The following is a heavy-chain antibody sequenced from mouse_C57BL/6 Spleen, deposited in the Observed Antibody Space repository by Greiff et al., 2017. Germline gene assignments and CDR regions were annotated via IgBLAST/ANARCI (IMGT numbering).Heavy chain of an antibody. CDR2: INYDGSST. Sequence: EVKLVESEGGLVQPGSSMKLSCTASGFTFSDYYMAWVRQVPEKGLEWVANINYDGSSTYYLDSLKSRFIISRDNAKNILYLQMSSLKSEDTATYYCARGGYYGGYFDVWGTGTTVTVSS. CDR1: GFTFSDYY. D-gene: IGHD1-1*01. V-gene: IGHV5-16*01. CDR3: ARGGYYGGYFDV. J-gene: IGHJ1*03.